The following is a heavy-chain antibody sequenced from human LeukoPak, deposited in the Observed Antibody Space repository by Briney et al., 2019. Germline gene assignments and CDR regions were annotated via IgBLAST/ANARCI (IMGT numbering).Heavy chain of an antibody. Sequence: SETLSLTCAVYGGSFSGYYWSWIRQPPGKGLEWIGEINHSGSTNYNPSLKSRVTISVDTSKNQFSLKLSSVTAADTAVYYCARVLRDFWSGYYLGWFDPWGQRTLVTVSS. CDR3: ARVLRDFWSGYYLGWFDP. V-gene: IGHV4-34*01. J-gene: IGHJ5*02. CDR1: GGSFSGYY. CDR2: INHSGST. D-gene: IGHD3-3*01.